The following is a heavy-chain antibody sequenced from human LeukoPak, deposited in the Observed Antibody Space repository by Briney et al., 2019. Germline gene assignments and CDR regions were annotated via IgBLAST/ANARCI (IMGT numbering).Heavy chain of an antibody. J-gene: IGHJ4*02. CDR1: GFTFSSYS. Sequence: GSLRLSCAASGFTFSSYSMNWVRQAPGKGLEWVSSISSSSSYIYHADSGKGRFTISRDNAKNLLYLQMNSLRAEDTAVYYCARGRRQDYWGQGTLVTVSS. CDR2: ISSSSSYI. CDR3: ARGRRQDY. V-gene: IGHV3-21*01.